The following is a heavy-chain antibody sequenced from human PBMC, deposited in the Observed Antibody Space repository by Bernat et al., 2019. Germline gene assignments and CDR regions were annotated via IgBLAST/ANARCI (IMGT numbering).Heavy chain of an antibody. D-gene: IGHD3-22*01. V-gene: IGHV3-53*01. Sequence: EVQLVESGGGLIQPGGSLRLSCAASGFTVSSNYMSWVRQAPGKGLEWVSVIYSGGSTYYADSVKGRVTISRDNSKNTLYLQMNSLRAEDTAVYYCAREGYGSSGYYADYWGQGTLVTVSS. CDR1: GFTVSSNY. CDR2: IYSGGST. CDR3: AREGYGSSGYYADY. J-gene: IGHJ4*02.